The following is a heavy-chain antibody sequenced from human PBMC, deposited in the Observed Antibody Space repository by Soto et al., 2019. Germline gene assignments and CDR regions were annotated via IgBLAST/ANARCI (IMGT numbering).Heavy chain of an antibody. D-gene: IGHD2-21*02. J-gene: IGHJ4*02. V-gene: IGHV1-69*12. CDR2: IIPIVGTA. CDR3: ARSDYCGGDCYAFLDY. CDR1: GGTFRNYA. Sequence: QVQLVQSGAEVKKPGSSVRVSCKASGGTFRNYAISWVRQAPGQGLEWIGGIIPIVGTANYAQNFQGRLTIIADGFTSTAYMELSSLRSEDTAVYYCARSDYCGGDCYAFLDYWGQGTLVTVSS.